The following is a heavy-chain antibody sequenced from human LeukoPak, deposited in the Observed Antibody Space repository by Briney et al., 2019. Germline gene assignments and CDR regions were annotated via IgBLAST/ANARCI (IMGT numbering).Heavy chain of an antibody. J-gene: IGHJ4*02. Sequence: SETLSLTRTVSGGSVSSGSYSWSWIRQPPGKGLEYIGHIYYTGSTNYNPSLKSRVTISVDTSRNQFSLKLSSVTAADTAVYFCARVGGSGWFDYWGQGTLVTVPS. D-gene: IGHD6-19*01. V-gene: IGHV4-61*01. CDR1: GGSVSSGSYS. CDR3: ARVGGSGWFDY. CDR2: IYYTGST.